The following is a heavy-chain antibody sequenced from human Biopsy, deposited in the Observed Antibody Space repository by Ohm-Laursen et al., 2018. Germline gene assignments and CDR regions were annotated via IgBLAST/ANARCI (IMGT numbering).Heavy chain of an antibody. CDR3: ARDRGYYSDRTVPGYFDL. CDR1: GDSISSYY. D-gene: IGHD3-22*01. CDR2: VYYTGST. Sequence: SDTLSLTCTVSGDSISSYYWSWIRRSPGKGLEWIGYVYYTGSTGYNPSLQSRVTISVDTSKNHFSLRLRSVTPADTAIYYCARDRGYYSDRTVPGYFDLWGRGTLVTVSS. V-gene: IGHV4-59*01. J-gene: IGHJ2*01.